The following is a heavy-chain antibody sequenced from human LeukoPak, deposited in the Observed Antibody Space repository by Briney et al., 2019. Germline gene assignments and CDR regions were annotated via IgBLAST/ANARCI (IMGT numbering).Heavy chain of an antibody. D-gene: IGHD1-26*01. CDR1: GFIFSSFT. Sequence: GGSLRLSCAASGFIFSSFTMNWVRQAPGKGLEWVSSISSSSSYIYSGDSVQGRFTISRNNAKNSLYPQMNSLRAEDTAVYYCARGSRIVGAPPDYWGQGILVTVSS. CDR2: ISSSSSYI. J-gene: IGHJ4*02. CDR3: ARGSRIVGAPPDY. V-gene: IGHV3-21*01.